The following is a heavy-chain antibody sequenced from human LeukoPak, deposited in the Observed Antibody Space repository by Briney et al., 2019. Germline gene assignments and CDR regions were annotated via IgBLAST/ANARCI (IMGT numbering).Heavy chain of an antibody. J-gene: IGHJ4*02. CDR2: INSDGSST. CDR1: AFTFSSYW. D-gene: IGHD4-17*01. V-gene: IGHV3-74*01. CDR3: ARDPRGYGDYVGFDY. Sequence: GGSLRLSCAASAFTFSSYWMHWVRQAPGKGLVWVSRINSDGSSTSYADSVKGRFTISRDNAKNTLYLQMNSLGAEYTAVYYFARDPRGYGDYVGFDYWGQGTLVTVSS.